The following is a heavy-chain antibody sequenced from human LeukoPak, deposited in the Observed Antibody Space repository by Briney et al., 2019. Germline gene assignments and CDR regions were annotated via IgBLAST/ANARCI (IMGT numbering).Heavy chain of an antibody. CDR1: GITLSTYW. CDR2: IKQDGSEK. D-gene: IGHD3-10*01. Sequence: GGSLRLSCAATGITLSTYWMTWVRQAPGKGLEWVANIKQDGSEKYYADSVKGRFTISRDNSKNTLYLQMNSLRAEDTAVYYCAKPRGFGELLFDYWGQGTLVTVSS. CDR3: AKPRGFGELLFDY. J-gene: IGHJ4*02. V-gene: IGHV3-7*02.